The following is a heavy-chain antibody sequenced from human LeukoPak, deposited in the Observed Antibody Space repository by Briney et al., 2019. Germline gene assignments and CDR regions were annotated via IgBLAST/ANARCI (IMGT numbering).Heavy chain of an antibody. V-gene: IGHV3-9*03. D-gene: IGHD6-13*01. J-gene: IGHJ1*01. CDR3: AKDTGYSSSSPGYFQH. CDR2: ISWNSGSI. CDR1: GFTFDDYA. Sequence: GGSLRLSCAASGFTFDDYAMHWVRQAPGKGLEWVSGISWNSGSIGYADSVKGRFTISRDNAKNSLYLQMNSPGAEDMALYYCAKDTGYSSSSPGYFQHWGQGTLVTVSS.